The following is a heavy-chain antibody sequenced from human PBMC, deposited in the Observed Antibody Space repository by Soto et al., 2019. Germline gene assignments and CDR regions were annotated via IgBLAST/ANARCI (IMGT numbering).Heavy chain of an antibody. CDR1: GFTFSSSW. V-gene: IGHV3-74*01. J-gene: IGHJ4*02. D-gene: IGHD6-19*01. CDR2: INSDGSRT. Sequence: EVQLVESGGGLVQPGGSLRLSCAASGFTFSSSWMHWVRQAPGKGLVWVSRINSDGSRTNYADSVKGRFTISRDNAKKTLHLQMNSLRAEDTALYYCARGPTGWYGYDYWGQGTLVTVSS. CDR3: ARGPTGWYGYDY.